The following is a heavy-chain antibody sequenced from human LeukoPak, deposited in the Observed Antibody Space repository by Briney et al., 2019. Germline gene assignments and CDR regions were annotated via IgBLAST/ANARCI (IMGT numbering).Heavy chain of an antibody. J-gene: IGHJ4*02. V-gene: IGHV3-23*01. CDR3: AKGGPYSSSPDFDY. D-gene: IGHD6-6*01. CDR1: GFTFSSYA. Sequence: GGSLRLSCAASGFTFSSYAMSWVRQAPGKGLEWVSSISGRAGSTYYAGSVKGRFTISRDNSKNTLFLQMNSLRAEDTAVYYCAKGGPYSSSPDFDYWGKGTLVTVSS. CDR2: ISGRAGST.